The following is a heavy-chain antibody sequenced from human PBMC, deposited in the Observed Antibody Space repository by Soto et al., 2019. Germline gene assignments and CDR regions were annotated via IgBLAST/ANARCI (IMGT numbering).Heavy chain of an antibody. J-gene: IGHJ1*01. Sequence: QVQLVQSGAEVKKPGASVKVSCKTSGYIFTAYSMHWVRQAPGQGLEWMAVVNPSGGSAHYAQSFEGRGTFTGDTSTSALYVELSRLRSEDTAVYYCAREENCRGGTCYSEYFHHWGQGTLVTDSS. CDR2: VNPSGGSA. D-gene: IGHD2-15*01. CDR3: AREENCRGGTCYSEYFHH. V-gene: IGHV1-46*01. CDR1: GYIFTAYS.